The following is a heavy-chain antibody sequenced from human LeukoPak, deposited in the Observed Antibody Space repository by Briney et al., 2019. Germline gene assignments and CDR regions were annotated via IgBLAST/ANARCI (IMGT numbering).Heavy chain of an antibody. CDR2: IKQDGSEI. J-gene: IGHJ4*02. V-gene: IGHV3-7*01. CDR1: GFTFSNFW. CDR3: TRDRQGSGIYSTDY. D-gene: IGHD3-10*01. Sequence: PGGSLRLSCADSGFTFSNFWMSWVRQVPGEGLEWVANIKQDGSEIHYVDSVKGRFTISRDNAQNSLYLHMHSLRAEDTAVYYCTRDRQGSGIYSTDYWGRGTLVTVSS.